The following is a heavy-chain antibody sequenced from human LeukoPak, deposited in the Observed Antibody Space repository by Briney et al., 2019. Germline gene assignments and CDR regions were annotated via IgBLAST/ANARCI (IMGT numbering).Heavy chain of an antibody. CDR2: IWYDGSNK. V-gene: IGHV3-33*06. D-gene: IGHD6-19*01. CDR3: AKGWSSGWPYYFDY. J-gene: IGHJ4*02. CDR1: GFTFRSYG. Sequence: GGSLRLSCAASGFTFRSYGMHWVRQAPGKGLEWVEVIWYDGSNKYYADSVKGRFTISRDNSKNTLYLQMNSLRGEDTAVYYCAKGWSSGWPYYFDYWGQGTPVTVSS.